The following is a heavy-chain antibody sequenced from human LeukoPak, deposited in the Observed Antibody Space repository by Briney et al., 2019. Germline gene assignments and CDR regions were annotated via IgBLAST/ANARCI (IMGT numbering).Heavy chain of an antibody. V-gene: IGHV1-69*06. CDR2: IIPIFGTA. J-gene: IGHJ6*03. D-gene: IGHD5-24*01. CDR1: GGTFSSYA. Sequence: SVKVSCKASGGTFSSYAISWVRQAPGQGLEWMGGIIPIFGTANYAQKFQGRVTITADKSTSTAYMELSSLRSEDTAVYYCARVREDNYYYYYMDVWGKGTTVAVSS. CDR3: ARVREDNYYYYYMDV.